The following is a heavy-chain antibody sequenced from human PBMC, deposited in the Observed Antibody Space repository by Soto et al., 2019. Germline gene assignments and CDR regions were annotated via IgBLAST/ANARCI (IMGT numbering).Heavy chain of an antibody. CDR3: ARVLWGSSGWYFDY. V-gene: IGHV3-48*03. Sequence: EVQLVESGGGLVQPGGSLRLSCAASGFTFSSYEMNWVRQAPGKGREGVSYISSSGSAIYYADSVKGRFSISRDNAKNSLYLQMNSLRAEDTAVYYCARVLWGSSGWYFDYWGQGTLVTVSS. CDR2: ISSSGSAI. D-gene: IGHD6-19*01. CDR1: GFTFSSYE. J-gene: IGHJ4*02.